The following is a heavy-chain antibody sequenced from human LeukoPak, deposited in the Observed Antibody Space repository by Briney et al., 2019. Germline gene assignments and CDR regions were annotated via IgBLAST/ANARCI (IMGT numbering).Heavy chain of an antibody. CDR1: GFSFSNYW. V-gene: IGHV3-48*02. J-gene: IGHJ4*02. D-gene: IGHD6-13*01. CDR3: AREGGQQLVNYFDY. Sequence: GGSLRLSCAASGFSFSNYWMSWVRQAPGEGLEWVSYISSSSSTLYYADSVKGRFTISRDNAKNSLYLQMNSLRDEDTAVYYCAREGGQQLVNYFDYWGQGTLVTVSS. CDR2: ISSSSSTL.